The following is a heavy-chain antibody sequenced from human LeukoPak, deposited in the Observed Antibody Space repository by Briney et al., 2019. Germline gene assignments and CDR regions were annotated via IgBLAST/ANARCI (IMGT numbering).Heavy chain of an antibody. CDR1: GDSISSSNYY. D-gene: IGHD2-8*02. Sequence: PSETLSLTCTVSGDSISSSNYYWGWIRQPPGKGLEWIGSIYYSGSTYYNPSLKNRVTISVDTSKNQFSLKLSSVTAADTAVYYCARDTHRLVGVPDCWGQGTPVTVSS. CDR3: ARDTHRLVGVPDC. J-gene: IGHJ4*02. V-gene: IGHV4-39*07. CDR2: IYYSGST.